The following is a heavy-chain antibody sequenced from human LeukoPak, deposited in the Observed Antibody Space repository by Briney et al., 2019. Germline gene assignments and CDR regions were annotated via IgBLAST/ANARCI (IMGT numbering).Heavy chain of an antibody. CDR1: GGSFSGYY. CDR3: ARQGMNYYYYYMDV. CDR2: INHSGST. J-gene: IGHJ6*03. Sequence: TPSETLSLTCAVYGGSFSGYYWSSIRQPPGKGLEWIGEINHSGSTNYNPSLKSRVTISVDTSKNQFSLKLSSVTAADTAVYYCARQGMNYYYYYMDVWGKGTTVTISS. V-gene: IGHV4-34*01.